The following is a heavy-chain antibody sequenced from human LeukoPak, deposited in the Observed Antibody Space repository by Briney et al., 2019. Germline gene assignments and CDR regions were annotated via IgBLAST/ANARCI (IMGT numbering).Heavy chain of an antibody. CDR3: ARGHPLYSSGWYRYYYGMDV. Sequence: SETLSLTCAVYGGSFSGYYWSWIRQPPGKGLEWIGEINHSGSTNYNPSLKSRVTISVDTSKNPFSLKLSSVTAADTAVYYCARGHPLYSSGWYRYYYGMDVWGQGTTVTVSS. V-gene: IGHV4-34*01. J-gene: IGHJ6*02. CDR2: INHSGST. CDR1: GGSFSGYY. D-gene: IGHD6-19*01.